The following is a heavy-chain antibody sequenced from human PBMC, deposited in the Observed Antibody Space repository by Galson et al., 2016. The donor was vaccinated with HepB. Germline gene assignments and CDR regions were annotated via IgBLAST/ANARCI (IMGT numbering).Heavy chain of an antibody. J-gene: IGHJ4*02. CDR3: ARNRLGWSLLEAIDS. CDR1: GYTFSAYA. D-gene: IGHD2-15*01. Sequence: SLRLSCAGSGYTFSAYAMSWVRQSPGKGLEWVSAVSGPGASTDYADSVKGRFTISRDNAKNSLHLQMNSLRAEDTAVYYCARNRLGWSLLEAIDSWGQGTLVTVSS. V-gene: IGHV3-23*01. CDR2: VSGPGAST.